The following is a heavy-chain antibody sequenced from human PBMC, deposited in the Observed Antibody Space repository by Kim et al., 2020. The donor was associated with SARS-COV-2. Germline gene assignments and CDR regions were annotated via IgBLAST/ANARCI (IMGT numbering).Heavy chain of an antibody. J-gene: IGHJ6*02. CDR3: ARRSGYYYGMDV. Sequence: SYSPSFQAQVTISANKSISTAYLQWSSLKASDTAMYYCARRSGYYYGMDVWGQGTTVTVSS. V-gene: IGHV5-51*01. D-gene: IGHD1-26*01.